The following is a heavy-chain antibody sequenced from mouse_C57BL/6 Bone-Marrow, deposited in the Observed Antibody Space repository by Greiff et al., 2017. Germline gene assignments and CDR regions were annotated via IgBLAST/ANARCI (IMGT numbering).Heavy chain of an antibody. CDR3: ASSLPVTTKGDWFAY. CDR2: IHPNSGST. Sequence: VQLQQPGAELVKPGASVKLSCKASGYTFTSYWMHWVKQRPGQGLEWIGLIHPNSGSTNYNEKFKSKATLTVDKSSSTAYMQLSSLTSENSAVYAVASSLPVTTKGDWFAYWGQGTLVTVSA. J-gene: IGHJ3*01. CDR1: GYTFTSYW. D-gene: IGHD2-12*01. V-gene: IGHV1-64*01.